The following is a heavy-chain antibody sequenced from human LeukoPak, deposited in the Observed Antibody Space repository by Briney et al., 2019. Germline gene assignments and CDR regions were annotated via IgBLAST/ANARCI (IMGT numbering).Heavy chain of an antibody. V-gene: IGHV3-74*01. CDR3: ATSLGPLTEY. D-gene: IGHD7-27*01. Sequence: PGGSLSPSCAASGFPFSSNWMHWVRQTPGRGLVWVSRINSGGSGTSYAASVEGRFTISRDNAKNTLYLQMNSLRVEDTAVYYCATSLGPLTEYWGQGTLVTVSS. J-gene: IGHJ4*02. CDR1: GFPFSSNW. CDR2: INSGGSGT.